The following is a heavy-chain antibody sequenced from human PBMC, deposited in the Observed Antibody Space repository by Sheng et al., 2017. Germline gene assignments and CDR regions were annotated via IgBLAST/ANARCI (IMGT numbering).Heavy chain of an antibody. CDR2: IYYSGST. V-gene: IGHV4-39*07. D-gene: IGHD3-22*01. J-gene: IGHJ4*02. CDR1: GGSISSSSYY. Sequence: QLQLQESGPGLVKPSETLSLTCTVSGGSISSSSYYWGWIRQPPGKGLEWIGSIYYSGSTYYNPSLKSRVTISVDTSKNQFSLKLSSVTAADTAVYYCARATPSYYYDSSGPPXNDYWGQGTLVTVSS. CDR3: ARATPSYYYDSSGPPXNDY.